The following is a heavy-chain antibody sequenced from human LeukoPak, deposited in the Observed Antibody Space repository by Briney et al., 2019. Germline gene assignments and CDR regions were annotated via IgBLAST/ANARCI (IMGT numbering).Heavy chain of an antibody. V-gene: IGHV2-70*04. CDR1: GFSLSTNGMR. CDR3: ARTADGSHFDY. J-gene: IGHJ4*02. CDR2: IDWDDDK. Sequence: SGPTLVNPTQTLTLTCTFSGFSLSTNGMRVSWIRQPPGKALEWLARIDWDDDKFYSTSLKTRLTISKDTSKNLAVLIMTNMDPVDTATYYCARTADGSHFDYWGQGTLVTVSS. D-gene: IGHD5-24*01.